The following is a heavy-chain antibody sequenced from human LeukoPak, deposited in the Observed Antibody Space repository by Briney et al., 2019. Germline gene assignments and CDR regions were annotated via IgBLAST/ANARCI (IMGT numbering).Heavy chain of an antibody. V-gene: IGHV4-4*07. CDR1: GFTFSGYA. D-gene: IGHD3-9*01. CDR2: IYTSGSA. J-gene: IGHJ4*02. CDR3: ARDTSYYYILTGFPPPDYLDY. Sequence: GSLRLSCAASGFTFSGYAMSWVRQAPGKGLEWIGRIYTSGSANYNPSLKSRVTMSVGPSKNQFPLKLSSVPAANTAVYYCARDTSYYYILTGFPPPDYLDYWGQGTLVTVSS.